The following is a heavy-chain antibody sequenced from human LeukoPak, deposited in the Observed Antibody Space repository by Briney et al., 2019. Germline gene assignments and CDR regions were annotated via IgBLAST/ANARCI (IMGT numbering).Heavy chain of an antibody. D-gene: IGHD3-22*01. CDR2: IWYDGSNK. V-gene: IGHV3-33*01. Sequence: GGSLRLSCAASGFTFSSYGMHWVRQAPGKGLEWVAVIWYDGSNKYYADSVKGRFTISRDNSKNTLYLQMNSLRAEDTAVYYCAREGYYYDSRGYSLYYFDYWGQGTLVTVSS. CDR1: GFTFSSYG. CDR3: AREGYYYDSRGYSLYYFDY. J-gene: IGHJ4*02.